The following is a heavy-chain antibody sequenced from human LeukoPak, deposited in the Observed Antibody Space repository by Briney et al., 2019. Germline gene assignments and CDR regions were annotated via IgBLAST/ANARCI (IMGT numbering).Heavy chain of an antibody. CDR2: IIPIFGTA. CDR3: ARDSGSYSGWFDP. Sequence: SVKVSCKASGGTFSSYAISWVRHAPGQGLEWMGGIIPIFGTANYAQKFQGRVTITADESTSTAYKELSSLRSEDTAVYYCARDSGSYSGWFDPWGQGTLVTVSS. CDR1: GGTFSSYA. J-gene: IGHJ5*02. V-gene: IGHV1-69*01. D-gene: IGHD1-26*01.